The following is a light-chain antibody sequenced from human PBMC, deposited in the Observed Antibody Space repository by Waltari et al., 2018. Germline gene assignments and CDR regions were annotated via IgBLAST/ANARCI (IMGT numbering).Light chain of an antibody. CDR1: ALPMHQ. CDR2: KDK. CDR3: QSADRSGHYV. V-gene: IGLV3-25*03. Sequence: SYDLTQPPSVSVSPGPTASITCAADALPMHQTSWYQQKPGQDPVLVISKDKERPSGIPGRFSGASSGTTVTLTISGVQAEDEADYYCQSADRSGHYVFGTGTKVSVL. J-gene: IGLJ1*01.